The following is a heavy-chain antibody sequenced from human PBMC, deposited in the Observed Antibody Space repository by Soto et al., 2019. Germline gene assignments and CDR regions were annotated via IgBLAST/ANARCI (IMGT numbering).Heavy chain of an antibody. CDR3: AKRGGKLLRFGEPSYYIDY. D-gene: IGHD3-10*01. Sequence: GGSLRLSCAASGFTFSSYAMSWVRQAPGKGLEWVSAISGSGGSTYYADSVKGRFTISRDNSKNTLYLQMNSLRAEDTAVYYCAKRGGKLLRFGEPSYYIDYWGQVTLVTGS. CDR1: GFTFSSYA. CDR2: ISGSGGST. J-gene: IGHJ4*02. V-gene: IGHV3-23*01.